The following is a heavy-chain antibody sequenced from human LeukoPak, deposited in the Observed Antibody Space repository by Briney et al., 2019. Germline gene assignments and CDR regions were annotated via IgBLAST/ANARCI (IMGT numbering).Heavy chain of an antibody. CDR2: TYYRSKWYN. D-gene: IGHD3-22*01. Sequence: SQTLSLTCAISRESVSSNIAAWSWIRQSPSRGLEWLGRTYYRSKWYNDYAVSVKSRITINSDTSKNHFSLQLNSVTPDDTAVYYCASSDGSGKNWFDPWGQGALVTVSS. CDR3: ASSDGSGKNWFDP. J-gene: IGHJ5*02. CDR1: RESVSSNIAA. V-gene: IGHV6-1*01.